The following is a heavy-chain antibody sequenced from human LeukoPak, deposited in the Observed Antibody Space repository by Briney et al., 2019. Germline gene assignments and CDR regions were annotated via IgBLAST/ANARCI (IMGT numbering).Heavy chain of an antibody. Sequence: PGRSLRLSCAASGFTFSSYAMHWVRQAPGKGLEWVAVIWYDGSNKYYADSVKGRFTISRDNSKNSLYLQMNSLRAEDTAVYYCARDKGYYDFWSGYYYEDGMDVWGQGTTVTVSS. CDR2: IWYDGSNK. D-gene: IGHD3-3*01. V-gene: IGHV3-33*08. CDR1: GFTFSSYA. CDR3: ARDKGYYDFWSGYYYEDGMDV. J-gene: IGHJ6*02.